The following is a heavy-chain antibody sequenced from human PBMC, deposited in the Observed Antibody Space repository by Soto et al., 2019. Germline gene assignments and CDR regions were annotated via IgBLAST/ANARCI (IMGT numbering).Heavy chain of an antibody. J-gene: IGHJ6*02. CDR1: GCTFSSYA. CDR2: IIPIFGTA. Sequence: QVQLVQSGVEVKKPGSSVTVYCQASGCTFSSYAISLVRQAPGQGLEWMGGIIPIFGTANYAQQLQGRVTITADKDTCKAYMELSRRRSADTDVDYCSRDRAGVSSGCMDVWGQGTMVTVSS. V-gene: IGHV1-69*06. CDR3: SRDRAGVSSGCMDV. D-gene: IGHD3-10*01.